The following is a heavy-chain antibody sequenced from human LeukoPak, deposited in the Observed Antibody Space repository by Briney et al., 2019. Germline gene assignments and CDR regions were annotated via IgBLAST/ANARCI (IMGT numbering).Heavy chain of an antibody. CDR2: ISSSGSTI. V-gene: IGHV3-11*01. D-gene: IGHD2-15*01. J-gene: IGHJ6*02. CDR3: ARGDCSGGSCYPAYGMDV. Sequence: GGSLRLSCAASGFTFSDYYMSWIRQAPGKGLEWVSYISSSGSTIYYADSVKGRFTISRDNAKNSLYLQMNSLRAKDTAVYYCARGDCSGGSCYPAYGMDVWGQGTTVTVSS. CDR1: GFTFSDYY.